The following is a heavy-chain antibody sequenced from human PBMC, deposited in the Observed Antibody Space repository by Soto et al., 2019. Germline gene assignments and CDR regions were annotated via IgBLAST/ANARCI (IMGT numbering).Heavy chain of an antibody. CDR1: GFTFSSYW. V-gene: IGHV3-74*01. J-gene: IGHJ5*01. CDR3: ARGEDAGYCSGGSCSGDWFAS. CDR2: LNSDGRST. Sequence: EVQLVESGGGLVQPGGSLRLSCAASGFTFSSYWMHWVRRAPGKGLVWVARLNSDGRSTSYADSVKGRITISRDNAKNTLYLQMNSLRTEDTAVYYCARGEDAGYCSGGSCSGDWFASWGPGNLVTVS. D-gene: IGHD2-15*01.